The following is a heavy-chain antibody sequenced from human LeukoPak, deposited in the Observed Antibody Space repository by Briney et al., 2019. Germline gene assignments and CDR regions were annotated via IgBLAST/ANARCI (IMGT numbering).Heavy chain of an antibody. CDR2: ISGSGGST. D-gene: IGHD2-15*01. CDR1: GFTFSSYA. Sequence: GETLRLSCAASGFTFSSYAMSWVRQAPGKGLEWVSAISGSGGSTYYADSVKGRFTISRDNSKNTLYLQMNSLRAEDTAVYYCASFVVVVAGEDYWGQGTLVTVS. V-gene: IGHV3-23*01. J-gene: IGHJ4*02. CDR3: ASFVVVVAGEDY.